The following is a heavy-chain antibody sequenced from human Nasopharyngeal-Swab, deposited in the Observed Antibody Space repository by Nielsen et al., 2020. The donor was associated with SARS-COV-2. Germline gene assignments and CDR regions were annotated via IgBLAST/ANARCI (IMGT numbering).Heavy chain of an antibody. CDR1: GFTFSSYA. J-gene: IGHJ4*02. V-gene: IGHV3-23*01. CDR3: AKDLAKYSGSYFDY. Sequence: GESLKISCAASGFTFSSYAMSWVRQAPGKGLEWGSVISGSGGSTYYADSVKGRFTISRDNSKNTLYLQMNSLRAEDTAIYYCAKDLAKYSGSYFDYWGQGTLVTVSS. CDR2: ISGSGGST. D-gene: IGHD1-26*01.